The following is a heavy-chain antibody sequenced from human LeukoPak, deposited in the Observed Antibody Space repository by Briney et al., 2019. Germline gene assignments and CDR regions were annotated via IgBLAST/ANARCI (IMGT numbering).Heavy chain of an antibody. CDR1: GGSINSGSYY. CDR3: ARGSLGGYVTYMDV. CDR2: MHTRGST. D-gene: IGHD5-12*01. Sequence: ASETLSLTCTVSGGSINSGSYYWSWIRQPAGKGLEWIGRMHTRGSTNYSPSLKSRVTISVDTSENQFSLRLNSVTAADTAVYYCARGSLGGYVTYMDVWGKGTTVTVSS. J-gene: IGHJ6*03. V-gene: IGHV4-61*02.